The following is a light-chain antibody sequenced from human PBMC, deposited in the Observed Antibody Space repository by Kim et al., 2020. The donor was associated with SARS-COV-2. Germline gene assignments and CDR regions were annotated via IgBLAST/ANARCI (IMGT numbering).Light chain of an antibody. Sequence: GDRVTITCQASEDVSDYFNWYHQKPGEAPKVLIRDAANLESGVPSRFSRGGYGTEFSLTISSVQPVDMGTYYCQQYDAPPFTFGQGKRLEI. V-gene: IGKV1-33*01. CDR1: EDVSDY. J-gene: IGKJ5*01. CDR2: DAA. CDR3: QQYDAPPFT.